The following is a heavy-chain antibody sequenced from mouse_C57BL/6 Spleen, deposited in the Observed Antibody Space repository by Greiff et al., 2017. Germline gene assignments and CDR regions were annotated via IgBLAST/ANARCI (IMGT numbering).Heavy chain of an antibody. Sequence: EVQLQQSGPELVKPGASVKISCKASGYSFTDYNMNWVKQSNGKSLEWIGVINPNYGTTSYTQTFKGKATLTVDQSSSTPYMQLNSLASEDSAVYYWARSAGTRGFAYWGQGTLVTVSA. J-gene: IGHJ3*01. CDR2: INPNYGTT. CDR1: GYSFTDYN. D-gene: IGHD4-1*01. CDR3: ARSAGTRGFAY. V-gene: IGHV1-39*01.